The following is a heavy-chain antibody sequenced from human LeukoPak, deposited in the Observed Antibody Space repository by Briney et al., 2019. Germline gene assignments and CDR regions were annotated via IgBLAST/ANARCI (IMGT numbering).Heavy chain of an antibody. CDR2: FDPEDGET. V-gene: IGHV1-24*01. CDR3: ATHQGVVPSDMGYFDY. CDR1: GYTLTELS. Sequence: ASVKVSCKVSGYTLTELSMHWVRQAPGKGLEWMGGFDPEDGETIYAQKFQGRVTMTEDTSTDTAYMELSSLRSEDTAVYHCATHQGVVPSDMGYFDYWGQGTLVTVSS. J-gene: IGHJ4*02. D-gene: IGHD2-2*01.